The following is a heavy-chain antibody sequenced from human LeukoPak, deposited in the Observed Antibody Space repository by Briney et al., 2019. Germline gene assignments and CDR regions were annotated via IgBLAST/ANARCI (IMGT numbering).Heavy chain of an antibody. CDR3: ARHGVGATPDYYYMDV. V-gene: IGHV4-39*01. CDR2: IYYSGST. D-gene: IGHD1-26*01. CDR1: GGSISSSSYY. J-gene: IGHJ6*03. Sequence: PSETLSLTCSVSGGSISSSSYYWGWIRQPPGEGLEWIGSIYYSGSTYYNPSLKSRVTISVDTSKNQFSLKLSSVTAADTAVHYCARHGVGATPDYYYMDVWGKGTTVTVSS.